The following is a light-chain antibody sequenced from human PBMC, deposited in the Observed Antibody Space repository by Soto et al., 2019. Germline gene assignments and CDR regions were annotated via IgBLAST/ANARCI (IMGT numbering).Light chain of an antibody. CDR1: QGISSY. V-gene: IGKV1-8*01. CDR3: QQYYSYPYT. CDR2: AAS. Sequence: AIRMTQSPPSLSASTGDRVTITCRASQGISSYLAWYQQKPGKAPKLLIYAASTLQSGVPSRFSGSGSGTDFTLTISCLQSEDFATYYCQQYYSYPYTFGQGTRLEIK. J-gene: IGKJ5*01.